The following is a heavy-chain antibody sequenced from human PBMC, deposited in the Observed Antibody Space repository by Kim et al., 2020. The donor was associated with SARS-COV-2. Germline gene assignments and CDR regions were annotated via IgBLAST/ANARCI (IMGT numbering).Heavy chain of an antibody. J-gene: IGHJ6*02. Sequence: SETLSLTCTVSGGSISSYYWSWIRQPPGKGLEWIGYIYYSGSTNYNPSLKSRVTISVDTSKNQFSLKLSSVTAADTAVYYCARGPMVRGVIIRDYYYGMDVWGQGTTVTVSS. D-gene: IGHD3-10*01. CDR2: IYYSGST. V-gene: IGHV4-59*13. CDR3: ARGPMVRGVIIRDYYYGMDV. CDR1: GGSISSYY.